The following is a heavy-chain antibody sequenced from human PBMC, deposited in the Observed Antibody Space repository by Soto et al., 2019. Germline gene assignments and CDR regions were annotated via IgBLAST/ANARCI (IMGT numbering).Heavy chain of an antibody. J-gene: IGHJ1*01. V-gene: IGHV4-34*02. CDR2: LHPDCYT. CDR3: ARGLDQYKIGW. D-gene: IGHD6-19*01. Sequence: QVHLQQWGAGLLKPSETLSLTCAVSGGSFSGYYGNWIRQPPGKGLEWIGELHPDCYTNHNPSLESRVTISVDSSKNHLSLRLSSVTAADAAVYYCARGLDQYKIGWWGQGTLVTVSS. CDR1: GGSFSGYY.